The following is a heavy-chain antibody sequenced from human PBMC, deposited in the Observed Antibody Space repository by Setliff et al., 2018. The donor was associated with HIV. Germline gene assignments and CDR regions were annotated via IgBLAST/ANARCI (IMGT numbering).Heavy chain of an antibody. Sequence: SETLSLTCAVYGGSFSGYYWGWIRQPPGKGLEWIGSLRPSGNTYYNPSLKSRVTISVDTSKNQFSLNLSSVTAADTAVYYCARLRGLNLEPFDYWGQGTLVTVAS. D-gene: IGHD1-1*01. CDR3: ARLRGLNLEPFDY. J-gene: IGHJ4*02. CDR1: GGSFSGYY. V-gene: IGHV4-34*01. CDR2: LRPSGNT.